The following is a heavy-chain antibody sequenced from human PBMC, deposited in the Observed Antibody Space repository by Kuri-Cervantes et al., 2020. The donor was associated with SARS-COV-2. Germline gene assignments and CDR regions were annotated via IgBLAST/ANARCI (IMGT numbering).Heavy chain of an antibody. V-gene: IGHV3-49*03. J-gene: IGHJ4*02. CDR1: GFIFSDYY. Sequence: GGSLRLSCAASGFIFSDYYMTWIRQAPGKGLEWVGFIRSKAYGGTTEYAASVKGRFTISRDDSKSIAYLQMNSLKTEDTAVYYCTREDFWSGYWENWGQGSLVTVSS. CDR3: TREDFWSGYWEN. CDR2: IRSKAYGGTT. D-gene: IGHD3-3*01.